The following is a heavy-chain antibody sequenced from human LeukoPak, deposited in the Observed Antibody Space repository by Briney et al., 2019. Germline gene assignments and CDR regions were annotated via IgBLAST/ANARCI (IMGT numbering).Heavy chain of an antibody. J-gene: IGHJ4*02. Sequence: GGSLRLSCAASGFTVSSKYMSWVRQAPGKGLEWVSVVYTGGTTYYADSVKGRFTISRDNSKNTLYLQMNSLRAEDTAVYYCAKDFTGAYYDILTGYGDYFDYWGQGTLVTVSS. V-gene: IGHV3-66*01. CDR1: GFTVSSKY. CDR2: VYTGGTT. CDR3: AKDFTGAYYDILTGYGDYFDY. D-gene: IGHD3-9*01.